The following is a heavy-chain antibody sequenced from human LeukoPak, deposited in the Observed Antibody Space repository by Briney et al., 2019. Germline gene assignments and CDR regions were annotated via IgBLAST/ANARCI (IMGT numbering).Heavy chain of an antibody. Sequence: GGSLRLSCAASGFTFGDYYMSWVRQAPGRGPEWFSYIGKTGTSKYYADSVKGRFTISRDNAKNSLYLHMDSLRVEDTAVYYCARDRSVWFAEFLYWGQGTLVTVSS. D-gene: IGHD6-19*01. CDR3: ARDRSVWFAEFLY. CDR1: GFTFGDYY. J-gene: IGHJ4*02. V-gene: IGHV3-11*01. CDR2: IGKTGTSK.